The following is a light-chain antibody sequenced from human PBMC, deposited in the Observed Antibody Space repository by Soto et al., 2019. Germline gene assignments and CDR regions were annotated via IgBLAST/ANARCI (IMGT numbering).Light chain of an antibody. J-gene: IGKJ5*01. Sequence: EIVLTQSPGTLSLSPGERATLSCRASQSVSSSDLAWYQQKPGQAPRLLMYGASSRATGIPDRFSGSGSGTDFTLTISRLEPEDFAVYYCQQYGSSPLVTFGQGTRLEIK. CDR1: QSVSSSD. V-gene: IGKV3-20*01. CDR2: GAS. CDR3: QQYGSSPLVT.